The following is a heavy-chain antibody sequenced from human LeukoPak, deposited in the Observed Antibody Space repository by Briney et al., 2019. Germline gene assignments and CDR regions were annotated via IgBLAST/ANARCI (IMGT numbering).Heavy chain of an antibody. J-gene: IGHJ4*02. Sequence: ASVKVSCKASGGTFSSYAISWVRQAPGQGLEWMGGIIPIFGTTNYAQRFQGRVTITADESTSTGYMELRNLRSKDTAVYYCARPELAGGDYGLDYWGQGTLVTVSS. D-gene: IGHD4-17*01. V-gene: IGHV1-69*13. CDR2: IIPIFGTT. CDR1: GGTFSSYA. CDR3: ARPELAGGDYGLDY.